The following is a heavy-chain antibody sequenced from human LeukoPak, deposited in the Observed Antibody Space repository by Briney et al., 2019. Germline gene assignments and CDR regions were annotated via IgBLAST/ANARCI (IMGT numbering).Heavy chain of an antibody. D-gene: IGHD6-19*01. CDR2: IWYDGRNK. CDR3: ARDYDTVAGLSG. V-gene: IGHV3-33*01. Sequence: GRSLRLSCAASGFTFGSFGMHWVRQAPGKGLEWVALIWYDGRNKNHADSVKGRFTISRDNSKNTLYLQMNSLRVEDTAVYYCARDYDTVAGLSGWGQGTLVTVSS. J-gene: IGHJ4*02. CDR1: GFTFGSFG.